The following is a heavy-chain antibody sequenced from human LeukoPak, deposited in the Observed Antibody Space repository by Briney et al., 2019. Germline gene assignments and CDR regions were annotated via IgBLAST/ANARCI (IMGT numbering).Heavy chain of an antibody. CDR1: GFTFSSYA. D-gene: IGHD4-11*01. CDR2: ISGSGGST. Sequence: GGSLRLSCAASGFTFSSYAMSWVRQAPGKGPEWVSDISGSGGSTYYADSVKGRFTISRDNSKNTLYLQMNGLRAEDTAVYYCAKGLTNQDYWGQGTLVTVSS. CDR3: AKGLTNQDY. V-gene: IGHV3-23*01. J-gene: IGHJ4*02.